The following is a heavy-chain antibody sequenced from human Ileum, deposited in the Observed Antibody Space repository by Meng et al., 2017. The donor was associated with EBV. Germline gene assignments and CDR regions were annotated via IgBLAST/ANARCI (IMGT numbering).Heavy chain of an antibody. D-gene: IGHD1-26*01. CDR3: ARLEKVGAEYYFDY. Sequence: QVPLQAPGRGLVTPSETLSHTRSGFGGSLSGYLWSGMRQPPGKGLEGIANIHYCGSAPYNPSLKSQVTISVDTSKSQFSLKLRSLTAADTAVYYCARLEKVGAEYYFDYWGQGALVTVSS. CDR2: IHYCGSA. J-gene: IGHJ4*02. CDR1: GGSLSGYL. V-gene: IGHV4-59*01.